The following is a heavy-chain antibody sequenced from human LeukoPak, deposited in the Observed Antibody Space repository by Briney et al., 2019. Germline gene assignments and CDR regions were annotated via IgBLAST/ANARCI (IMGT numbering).Heavy chain of an antibody. Sequence: ASVEVSCKASGYTFTSYYMHWVRQAPGQGLEWMGIINPSGGSTSYAQKFQGRVTMTRDTSTSTVYMELSSLRSEDTAVYYCARIDYYDSSGYYRDYWGQGTLVTVSS. D-gene: IGHD3-22*01. V-gene: IGHV1-46*01. CDR1: GYTFTSYY. CDR2: INPSGGST. CDR3: ARIDYYDSSGYYRDY. J-gene: IGHJ4*02.